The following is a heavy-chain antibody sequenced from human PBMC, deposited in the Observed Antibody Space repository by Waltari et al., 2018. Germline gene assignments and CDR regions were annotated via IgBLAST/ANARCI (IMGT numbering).Heavy chain of an antibody. CDR3: MRGRGYTRSDYYSGMDV. CDR1: GFTFNNYW. V-gene: IGHV3-7*01. J-gene: IGHJ6*02. Sequence: EVQLVESGGGLVQPGGSLRLSCLASGFTFNNYWMTWVRQAPGKGLGWVAKRNKDESGKYDVASVKGRFTISRDNAQNSLSLQMNSLRVEDTAVYFCMRGRGYTRSDYYSGMDVWGHGTTVTVS. D-gene: IGHD1-1*01. CDR2: RNKDESGK.